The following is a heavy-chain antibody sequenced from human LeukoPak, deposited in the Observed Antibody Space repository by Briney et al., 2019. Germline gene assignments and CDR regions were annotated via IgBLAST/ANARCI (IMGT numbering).Heavy chain of an antibody. J-gene: IGHJ4*02. CDR3: ARDREPHYYEPYFDY. CDR2: ISYDGSNK. V-gene: IGHV3-30*03. D-gene: IGHD3-22*01. CDR1: GFTVSSNY. Sequence: GGSLRLSSAASGFTVSSNYMSWVRQAPGKGLEWVAVISYDGSNKYYADSVKGRFTISRDNSKNTLYLQMNSLRAEDTAVYYCARDREPHYYEPYFDYWGQGTLVTVSS.